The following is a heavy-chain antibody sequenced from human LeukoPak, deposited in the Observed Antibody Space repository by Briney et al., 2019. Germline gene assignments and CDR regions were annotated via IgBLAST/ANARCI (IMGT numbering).Heavy chain of an antibody. CDR1: GFPFGDYG. D-gene: IGHD6-19*01. J-gene: IGHJ4*02. CDR2: IRSKAYGGTA. CDR3: TRGYDTSGWLFDY. Sequence: PGGSLRLPCRTSGFPFGDYGMSWFRQAPGKGLEWVSHIRSKAYGGTAEYATSVKGRFIISRDDSKSIAHLQMGSLKTEDTAVYFCTRGYDTSGWLFDYWGQGTLVTVSS. V-gene: IGHV3-49*03.